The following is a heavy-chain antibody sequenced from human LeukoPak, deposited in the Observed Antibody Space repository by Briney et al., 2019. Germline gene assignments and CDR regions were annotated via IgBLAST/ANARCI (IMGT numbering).Heavy chain of an antibody. Sequence: PSETLSLTCTVSGGSISSGGYYWSWIRQHPGKGLEWIGYNYYSGSTYYNPSLKSRVTISVDTSKNQFSLKLSSVTAADTAVYYCARAGRGWLLQHFDYWGQGTLVTVSA. CDR3: ARAGRGWLLQHFDY. CDR2: NYYSGST. CDR1: GGSISSGGYY. D-gene: IGHD3-22*01. J-gene: IGHJ4*02. V-gene: IGHV4-31*03.